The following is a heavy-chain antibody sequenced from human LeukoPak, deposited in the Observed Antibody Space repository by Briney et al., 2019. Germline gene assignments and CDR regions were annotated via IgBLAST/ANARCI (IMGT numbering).Heavy chain of an antibody. CDR3: AFRGPMIDQRNWFDP. V-gene: IGHV1-69*13. J-gene: IGHJ5*02. CDR1: GGTFNTYV. Sequence: GASVKVSCKASGGASGGTFNTYVINWLRQAPGQGLDWVGGIVPIFGRANYAQKFQGRVTIIADEPTSTVYMELSGLRSEDTAVYYCAFRGPMIDQRNWFDPWGQGTQVTVSS. D-gene: IGHD2-21*01. CDR2: IVPIFGRA.